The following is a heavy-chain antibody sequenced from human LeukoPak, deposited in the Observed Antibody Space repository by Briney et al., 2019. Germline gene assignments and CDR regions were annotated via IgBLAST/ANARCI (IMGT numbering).Heavy chain of an antibody. Sequence: ASVKVSCKASGYTFTGYHMQWVRQAPGQGLEWMGWINPNSGDTNYAQKFQGRVTMIRDTSISSVYMELSSLRFDDTAVYYCARGGKSELGTCDHWGQGTLVTVSS. J-gene: IGHJ4*02. V-gene: IGHV1-2*02. D-gene: IGHD7-27*01. CDR3: ARGGKSELGTCDH. CDR1: GYTFTGYH. CDR2: INPNSGDT.